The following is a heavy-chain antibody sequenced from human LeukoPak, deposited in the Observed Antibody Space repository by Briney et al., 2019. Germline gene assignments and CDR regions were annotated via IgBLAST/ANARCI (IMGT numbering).Heavy chain of an antibody. CDR3: ARAGGFFSPSGY. J-gene: IGHJ4*02. CDR2: IYYSGST. Sequence: SETLSLTCTVSGGSINSYFWSWIRQHPGKGLEWIGYIYYSGSTYYNPSLKSRVTISVDTSKNQFSLKLSSVTAADTAVYYCARAGGFFSPSGYWGQGTLVTVSS. D-gene: IGHD1-1*01. CDR1: GGSINSYF. V-gene: IGHV4-59*06.